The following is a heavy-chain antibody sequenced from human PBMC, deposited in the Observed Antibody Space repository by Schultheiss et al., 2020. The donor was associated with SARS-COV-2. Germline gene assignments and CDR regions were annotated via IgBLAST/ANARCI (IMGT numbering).Heavy chain of an antibody. Sequence: SETLSLTCTVSGGSISSYYWSWIRQPPGKGLEWIGEINHSGSTNYNPSLKSRVTISVDTSKNQFSLKLSSVTAADTAVYYCARGLRQVGATDYWGQGTLVTVSS. CDR3: ARGLRQVGATDY. J-gene: IGHJ4*02. CDR2: INHSGST. D-gene: IGHD1-26*01. CDR1: GGSISSYY. V-gene: IGHV4-59*01.